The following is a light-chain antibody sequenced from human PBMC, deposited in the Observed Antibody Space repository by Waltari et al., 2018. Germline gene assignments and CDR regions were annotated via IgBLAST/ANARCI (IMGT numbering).Light chain of an antibody. J-gene: IGKJ1*01. CDR3: QQYDNWLGT. V-gene: IGKV3-15*01. CDR1: QSIRSN. Sequence: DIVMTQSTATLSVFPEERATLSCRASQSIRSNLAWYQHKPGQAPRLLIYGASTRATGIPARFSGSGSGTEFTLTISSLQSEDFAVYFCQQYDNWLGTFGQGTKVEIK. CDR2: GAS.